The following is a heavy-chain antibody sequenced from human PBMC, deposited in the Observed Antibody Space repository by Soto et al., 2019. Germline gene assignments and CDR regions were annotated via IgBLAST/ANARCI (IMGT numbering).Heavy chain of an antibody. CDR2: ISGSGGST. Sequence: GGSLRLSGAASGFTFSSYAMSWVRQAPGKGLEWVSAISGSGGSTDYADSVKGRFTISRDNSKNTLYLQMNSLRAEDTAVYYCAKEVQLWFYFDYWGQGTLVTVSS. D-gene: IGHD5-18*01. V-gene: IGHV3-23*01. J-gene: IGHJ4*02. CDR3: AKEVQLWFYFDY. CDR1: GFTFSSYA.